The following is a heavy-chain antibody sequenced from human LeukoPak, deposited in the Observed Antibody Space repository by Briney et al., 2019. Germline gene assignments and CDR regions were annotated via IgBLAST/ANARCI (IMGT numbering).Heavy chain of an antibody. CDR1: GYTFTSYG. CDR3: ARVFAQRYNWNDDNWFDP. J-gene: IGHJ5*02. CDR2: ISAYNGNT. D-gene: IGHD1-20*01. V-gene: IGHV1-18*01. Sequence: ASVKVSCKASGYTFTSYGISWVRQAPGQGLEWMGWISAYNGNTNYAQKLQGRVTMTTDTSTSTVYMELSSLRSEDTAVYYCARVFAQRYNWNDDNWFDPWGQGTLVTVSS.